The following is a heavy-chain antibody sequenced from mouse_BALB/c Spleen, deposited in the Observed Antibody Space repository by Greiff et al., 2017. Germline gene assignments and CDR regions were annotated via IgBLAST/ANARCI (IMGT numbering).Heavy chain of an antibody. J-gene: IGHJ4*01. V-gene: IGHV7-3*02. Sequence: EVKLMESGGGLVQPGGSLRLSCATSGFTFTDYYMSWVREPPGKALEWLGFIRNKANGYTTEYSASVKCRFTISRDNSQSILYLQMNTLRAEDSATYYCAREGSLMDYWGQGTSVTVSS. CDR2: IRNKANGYTT. D-gene: IGHD6-2*01. CDR3: AREGSLMDY. CDR1: GFTFTDYY.